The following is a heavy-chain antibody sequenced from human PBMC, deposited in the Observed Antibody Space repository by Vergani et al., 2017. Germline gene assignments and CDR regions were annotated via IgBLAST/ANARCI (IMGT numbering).Heavy chain of an antibody. V-gene: IGHV4-30-4*08. CDR2: IYYSGST. D-gene: IGHD2-2*01. J-gene: IGHJ6*02. CDR3: ARELSRYCSSTSXLSGLEDDYYGMDV. Sequence: QVQLQESGPGLVKPSQTLSLTCTVSGGSISSGDYYWSWIRQPPGKGLEWIGYIYYSGSTYYNPSLKSRVTISVDTSKNQFSLKLSSVTAADTAVYYCARELSRYCSSTSXLSGLEDDYYGMDVWGQGTTVTVSS. CDR1: GGSISSGDYY.